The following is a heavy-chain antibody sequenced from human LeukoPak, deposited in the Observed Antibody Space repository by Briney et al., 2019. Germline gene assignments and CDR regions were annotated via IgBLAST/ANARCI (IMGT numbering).Heavy chain of an antibody. Sequence: SETLSLTCRDYGGSSSNYYWSWIRQPPGKGLEWIGEINQSGDTNYNPSLTSRVTLSVETSKYQFSLRLPSVTAADTAVYYCARVTYDSGSYHGRFDPWGQGTLVTVSS. D-gene: IGHD3-10*01. CDR3: ARVTYDSGSYHGRFDP. V-gene: IGHV4-34*01. CDR1: GGSSSNYY. J-gene: IGHJ5*02. CDR2: INQSGDT.